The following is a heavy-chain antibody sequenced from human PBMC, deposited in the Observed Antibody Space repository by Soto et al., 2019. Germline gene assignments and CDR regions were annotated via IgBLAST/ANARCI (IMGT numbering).Heavy chain of an antibody. Sequence: QVQLVESGGGVVQPGRSLRLSCAASGFTFSSYGMHWVRQAPGKGLEWVAVISYDGSNKYYADSVKGRFTISRDNSKNTLYLQMNSLRAEDTAVYYCAKSQAYCGGDCYSGFDYWGQGTLVTVSS. CDR2: ISYDGSNK. J-gene: IGHJ4*02. V-gene: IGHV3-30*18. CDR1: GFTFSSYG. CDR3: AKSQAYCGGDCYSGFDY. D-gene: IGHD2-21*02.